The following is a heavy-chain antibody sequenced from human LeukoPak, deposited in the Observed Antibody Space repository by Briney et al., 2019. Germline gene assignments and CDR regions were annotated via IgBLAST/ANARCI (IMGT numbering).Heavy chain of an antibody. CDR1: GFTFSSYA. J-gene: IGHJ6*04. CDR3: AKDWGDITMVRGVINGMDV. CDR2: ISGSGGST. D-gene: IGHD3-10*01. Sequence: GGSLRLSCAASGFTFSSYAMSWVRQAPGKGLEWVSAISGSGGSTYYADSVKGRFTISRDNSKNTLYQQMNSLRAEDTAVYYCAKDWGDITMVRGVINGMDVWGKGTTVAVSS. V-gene: IGHV3-23*01.